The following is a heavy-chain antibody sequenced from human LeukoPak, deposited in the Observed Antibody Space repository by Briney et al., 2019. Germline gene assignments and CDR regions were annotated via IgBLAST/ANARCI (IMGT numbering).Heavy chain of an antibody. Sequence: GGSLRPSCAASGFTFSSYWMSWVRQAPGKGLEWVSNIGTSSTTIYYADSVKGRFTISRDNAKNSLYLQMNSLRTDDTAVYYCARFAAGGSYYYYMDVWGKGTTVTVSS. J-gene: IGHJ6*03. CDR3: ARFAAGGSYYYYMDV. CDR1: GFTFSSYW. V-gene: IGHV3-48*01. D-gene: IGHD6-25*01. CDR2: IGTSSTTI.